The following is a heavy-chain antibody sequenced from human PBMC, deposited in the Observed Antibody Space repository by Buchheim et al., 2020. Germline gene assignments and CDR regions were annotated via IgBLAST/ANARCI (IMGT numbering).Heavy chain of an antibody. D-gene: IGHD3-10*01. CDR2: ISYDGSNK. J-gene: IGHJ4*02. Sequence: QVQLVESGGGVVQPGRSLRLSCAASGFTFSSYGMHWVRQAPGKGLEWVAVISYDGSNKYYADSVKGRFTISRDNSKNTLYLQMNSLRAEDTAVYYCAKDDDYYGIYWGQGTL. CDR1: GFTFSSYG. CDR3: AKDDDYYGIY. V-gene: IGHV3-30*18.